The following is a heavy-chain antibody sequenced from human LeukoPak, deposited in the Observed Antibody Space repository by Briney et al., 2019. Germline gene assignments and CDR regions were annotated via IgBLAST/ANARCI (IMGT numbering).Heavy chain of an antibody. D-gene: IGHD6-13*01. Sequence: GGSLRLSCAASGFTFSNAWMSWVRRAPGKGLEWVGRIKSKTDGGTTDYAARVKGRFTISRDDSKNTLYLQMNSLKTEDTAVYYCTTDSGYSSSWYHYYYYYYMDVWGKGTTVTISS. CDR1: GFTFSNAW. J-gene: IGHJ6*03. V-gene: IGHV3-15*01. CDR2: IKSKTDGGTT. CDR3: TTDSGYSSSWYHYYYYYYMDV.